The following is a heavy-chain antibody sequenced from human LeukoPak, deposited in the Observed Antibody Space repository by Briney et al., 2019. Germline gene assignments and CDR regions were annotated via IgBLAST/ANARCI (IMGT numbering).Heavy chain of an antibody. CDR3: VRQYYYGSGSYLWAPDY. D-gene: IGHD3-10*01. CDR2: ITSSSSNK. Sequence: GGSLRLSCAASGFPFSRYSMNWVRQAPGEGPEWVSSITSSSSNKDYVDSVKGRFTISRDNAKNSLYLQMNSLRAEDTAVYHCVRQYYYGSGSYLWAPDYWGQGTLVTVSS. CDR1: GFPFSRYS. J-gene: IGHJ4*02. V-gene: IGHV3-21*01.